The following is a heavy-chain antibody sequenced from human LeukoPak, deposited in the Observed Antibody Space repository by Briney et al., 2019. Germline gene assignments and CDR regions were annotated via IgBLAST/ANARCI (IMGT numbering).Heavy chain of an antibody. CDR2: ISYDGSNK. CDR3: ARVGALYYYDSSGYYDFDY. D-gene: IGHD3-22*01. V-gene: IGHV3-30-3*01. J-gene: IGHJ4*02. CDR1: GFTFSSYA. Sequence: GGSLRLSCAASGFTFSSYAMHWVRQAPGKGLEWVAVISYDGSNKYYADSVKGRFTISRDNSKNTLYLQMNSLRAEDTAVYYCARVGALYYYDSSGYYDFDYWGQGTLVTVSS.